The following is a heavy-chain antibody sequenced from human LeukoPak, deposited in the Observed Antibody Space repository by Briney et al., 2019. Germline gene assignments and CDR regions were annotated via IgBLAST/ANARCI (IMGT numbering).Heavy chain of an antibody. CDR2: INPNSGGT. J-gene: IGHJ4*02. Sequence: ASVKVSCKASSYTFYYMHWVRQAPGQGLEWMGWINPNSGGTNYAQKFQGRVTMTRDTSISTAYMELSRLRSDDTAVYYCARDLGRGYCSGGSCYSWQFDYWGQGTLVTVSS. CDR3: ARDLGRGYCSGGSCYSWQFDY. D-gene: IGHD2-15*01. V-gene: IGHV1-2*02. CDR1: SYTFYY.